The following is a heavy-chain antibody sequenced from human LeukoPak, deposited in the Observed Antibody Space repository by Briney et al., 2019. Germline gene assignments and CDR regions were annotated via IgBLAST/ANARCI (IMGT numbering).Heavy chain of an antibody. D-gene: IGHD6-13*01. CDR1: GASFSSSTYY. J-gene: IGHJ4*02. V-gene: IGHV4-39*01. CDR2: IYYSGST. Sequence: SETLSLTCTVSGASFSSSTYYWGWIRQPPGKGLEWIVSIYYSGSTYYNPSLKSRVTMSVDTSKNQFSLKLSSVTAAGTAVYYCARHAGGISATGTRPFDYWGQGTLVTVSS. CDR3: ARHAGGISATGTRPFDY.